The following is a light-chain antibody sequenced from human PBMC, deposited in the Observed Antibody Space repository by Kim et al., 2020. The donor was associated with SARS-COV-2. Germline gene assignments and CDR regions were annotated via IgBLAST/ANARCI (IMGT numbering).Light chain of an antibody. J-gene: IGKJ1*01. CDR3: LQYTGYPRT. V-gene: IGKV1-17*01. CDR2: AAS. CDR1: EGVRDD. Sequence: ASVGDRVTMTCRANEGVRDDLALFQQKPGKAPERLLYAASTLQSGVPSRFSGSGSGKEFSLTISSLQPEDFGTYYCLQYTGYPRTFGQGTKVDIK.